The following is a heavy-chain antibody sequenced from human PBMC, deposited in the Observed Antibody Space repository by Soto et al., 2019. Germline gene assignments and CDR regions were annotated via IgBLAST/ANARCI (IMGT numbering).Heavy chain of an antibody. CDR3: ARDSELANYFDY. D-gene: IGHD6-13*01. CDR1: GGSISSYY. V-gene: IGHV4-59*01. CDR2: IYYSGST. Sequence: SETLSLTCTFSGGSISSYYWSWIRQPPGKGLEWIGYIYYSGSTNYNPSLKSRVTISVDTSKNQFSLKLSSVTAADTAVYYCARDSELANYFDYWGQGTLVTVS. J-gene: IGHJ4*02.